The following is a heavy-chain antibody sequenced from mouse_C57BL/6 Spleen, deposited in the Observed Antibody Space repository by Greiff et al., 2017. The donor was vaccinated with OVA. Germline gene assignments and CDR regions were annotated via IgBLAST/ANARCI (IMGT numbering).Heavy chain of an antibody. V-gene: IGHV1-69*01. D-gene: IGHD1-1*01. CDR1: GYTFTSYW. Sequence: QVQLQQPGAELVMPGASVKLSCKASGYTFTSYWMHWVKQRPGQGLEWIGEIDPSDSYTNYNQKFKGKSTFTVDKSSSTAYMQLSSLTSEDSAVYYCAREGTTPWGQGTSVTVSS. CDR3: AREGTTP. J-gene: IGHJ4*01. CDR2: IDPSDSYT.